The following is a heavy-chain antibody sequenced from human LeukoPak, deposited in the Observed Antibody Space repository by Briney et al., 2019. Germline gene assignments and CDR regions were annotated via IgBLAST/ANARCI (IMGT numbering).Heavy chain of an antibody. CDR3: ARDLGRDRYFDS. Sequence: GGSLRLSCAASGFTFSPFPMNWVRQAPGKGLEWVSYISGGSDTIHYADSVKGRFTISRDNAKNSLYLQMNSLRAEDTAVYYCARDLGRDRYFDSWGQGTLVTVSS. V-gene: IGHV3-48*04. CDR2: ISGGSDTI. D-gene: IGHD5-24*01. CDR1: GFTFSPFP. J-gene: IGHJ4*02.